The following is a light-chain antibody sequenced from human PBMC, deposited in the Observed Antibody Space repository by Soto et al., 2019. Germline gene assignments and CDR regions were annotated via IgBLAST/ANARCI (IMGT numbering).Light chain of an antibody. CDR3: ETWDNNILV. CDR2: LEVSGSH. Sequence: QLVLTQSSSASASLGPSVKLTCTLSSGHSSYIIAWHQQQPGKAPRYLMKLEVSGSHNKGSGVPYRFSGSSSGADRYLTISNLQFEDEDDYYCETWDNNILVFGGGTKLTVL. CDR1: SGHSSYI. V-gene: IGLV4-60*02. J-gene: IGLJ2*01.